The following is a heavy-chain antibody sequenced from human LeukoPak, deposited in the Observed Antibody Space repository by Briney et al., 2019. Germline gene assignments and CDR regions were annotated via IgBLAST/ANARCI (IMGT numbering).Heavy chain of an antibody. CDR3: ARISSGYFGLFDL. Sequence: SETLSLTCAVSGASIHGHYWTWLRQAAGRGLEYIGRIYASGSTDYNPSFKGRVSMSVDMSKKQFSLNLNSVTAADTAVYYCARISSGYFGLFDLWGQGSLVTVSS. D-gene: IGHD3-22*01. J-gene: IGHJ4*02. CDR1: GASIHGHY. CDR2: IYASGST. V-gene: IGHV4-4*07.